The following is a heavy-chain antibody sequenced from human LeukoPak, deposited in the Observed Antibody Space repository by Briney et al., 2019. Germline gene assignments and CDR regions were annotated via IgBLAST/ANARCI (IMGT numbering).Heavy chain of an antibody. J-gene: IGHJ6*02. Sequence: PGRSLRLSCAASGFTFSSYGMHWVRQAPGKGLEWVAVISYDGSNKYYADSVKGRFTISRDNSKNTLYLQMNSLRAEDTAVYYCAKGGSGDFYYGMDVWGQGTTVTVSS. CDR2: ISYDGSNK. V-gene: IGHV3-30*18. CDR1: GFTFSSYG. D-gene: IGHD3-16*01. CDR3: AKGGSGDFYYGMDV.